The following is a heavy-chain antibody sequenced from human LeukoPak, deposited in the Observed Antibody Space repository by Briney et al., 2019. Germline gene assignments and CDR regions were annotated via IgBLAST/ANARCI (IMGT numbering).Heavy chain of an antibody. CDR2: ISAYNGNT. CDR1: GYTFTSYD. J-gene: IGHJ4*02. Sequence: GASVKVSCRASGYTFTSYDISWVRQAPGQGLEWMGWISAYNGNTNYAQKFQGRVTMTTDTSTSTAYMELGRLRSDDTAVYYCARLSNSGYIIYFDYWGQGTLVTVSS. CDR3: ARLSNSGYIIYFDY. V-gene: IGHV1-18*01. D-gene: IGHD5-12*01.